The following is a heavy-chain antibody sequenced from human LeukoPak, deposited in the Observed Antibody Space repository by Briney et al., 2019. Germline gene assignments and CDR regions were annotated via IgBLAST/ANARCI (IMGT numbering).Heavy chain of an antibody. D-gene: IGHD3-22*01. CDR1: VASIRSYY. J-gene: IGHJ4*02. V-gene: IGHV4-59*01. CDR2: FHYSGST. Sequence: ASETLSLTCAVSVASIRSYYWSWIRQPPGKGLEWIGYFHYSGSTNYNPALKSRVTISEDTSHNQISPKLSSVTAADTAVYYCARVRGYYDSSGYDYWGQGTLVTVSS. CDR3: ARVRGYYDSSGYDY.